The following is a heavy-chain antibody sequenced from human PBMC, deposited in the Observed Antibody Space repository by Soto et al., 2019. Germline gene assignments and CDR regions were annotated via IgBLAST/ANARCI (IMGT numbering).Heavy chain of an antibody. CDR1: GGTFGNSA. D-gene: IGHD2-15*01. V-gene: IGHV1-69*11. J-gene: IGHJ6*02. Sequence: QVQLVQSGAEVKKPGSSVTVSCKASGGTFGNSAISWVRQAPGQGLEWMGGIIPILSTPDYAQKFQGRVTITADESTTTAYMELTSLKSEDTAAYYCARDKDRQQLGGNYYYGIDVWGQGTTVTVSS. CDR2: IIPILSTP. CDR3: ARDKDRQQLGGNYYYGIDV.